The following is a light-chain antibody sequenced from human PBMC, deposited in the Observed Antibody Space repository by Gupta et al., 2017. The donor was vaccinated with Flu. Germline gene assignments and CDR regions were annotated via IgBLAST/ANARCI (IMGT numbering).Light chain of an antibody. CDR3: QQRSNWPRT. Sequence: PATLSVSRDGRATRSCRARQSVSINVAWYQQKPGQAPKLLIYDASNRATGIPARFSGSGSGTDFTLTISSLEPDDFAVYYCQQRSNWPRTFGHGTKVDIK. CDR1: QSVSIN. V-gene: IGKV3-11*01. J-gene: IGKJ3*01. CDR2: DAS.